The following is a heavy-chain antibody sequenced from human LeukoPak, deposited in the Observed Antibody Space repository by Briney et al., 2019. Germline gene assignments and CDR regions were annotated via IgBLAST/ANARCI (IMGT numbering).Heavy chain of an antibody. CDR3: AKDPGLCWFGELIQGCYMDV. V-gene: IGHV1-2*02. Sequence: GASVKVSCKASGYTFTGYYMHWVRQAPGQGLEWMGWINPNSGGTNYAQKFQGRVTMTRDTSISTAYMELSRLRSDDTAVYYCAKDPGLCWFGELIQGCYMDVWGKGTTVTVSS. J-gene: IGHJ6*03. D-gene: IGHD3-10*01. CDR1: GYTFTGYY. CDR2: INPNSGGT.